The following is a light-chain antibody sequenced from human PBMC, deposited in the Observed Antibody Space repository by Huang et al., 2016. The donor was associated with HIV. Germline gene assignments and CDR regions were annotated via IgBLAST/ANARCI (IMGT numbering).Light chain of an antibody. J-gene: IGKJ1*01. V-gene: IGKV3-20*01. Sequence: EIVLMQSPGTLCLSPGETATLSCRATQSVRNAYLAWYQQKPGQAPSLLIYGASSRATDIPDRFSGSGSGTEFTLTITRLEPEDFAVYYCHQYGSSPRTFGQGTRVEIK. CDR1: QSVRNAY. CDR2: GAS. CDR3: HQYGSSPRT.